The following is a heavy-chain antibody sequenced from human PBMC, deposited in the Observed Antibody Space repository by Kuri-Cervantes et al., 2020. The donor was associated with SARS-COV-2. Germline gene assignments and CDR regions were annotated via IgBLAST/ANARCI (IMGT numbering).Heavy chain of an antibody. CDR1: GFTFSSYG. CDR2: VRGKANNYAT. Sequence: LSLTCAASGFTFSSYGMHWVRQASGKGLEWVGRVRGKANNYATAYAVSVKGRFTISRDDSKNMAYLQMNSLKTEDTAVYYCTTLIDYWGLGALVTVSS. V-gene: IGHV3-73*01. CDR3: TTLIDY. J-gene: IGHJ4*02.